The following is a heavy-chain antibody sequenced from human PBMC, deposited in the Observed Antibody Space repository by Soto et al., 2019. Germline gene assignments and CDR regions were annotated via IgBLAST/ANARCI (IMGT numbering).Heavy chain of an antibody. J-gene: IGHJ5*02. Sequence: SETLSLTCTVSGGSISSYYWSWIRQPPGKGLEWIGYIYYSGSTNYNPSLKSRVTISVDTSKNQLSLKLSSVTAAATAVYYCATLGYSSSWYWVRDSGWNWFDPWGQGTLVTVSS. CDR2: IYYSGST. CDR1: GGSISSYY. D-gene: IGHD6-13*01. CDR3: ATLGYSSSWYWVRDSGWNWFDP. V-gene: IGHV4-59*01.